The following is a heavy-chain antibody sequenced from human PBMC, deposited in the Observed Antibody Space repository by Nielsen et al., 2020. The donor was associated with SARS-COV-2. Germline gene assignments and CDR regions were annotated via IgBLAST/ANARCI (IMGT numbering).Heavy chain of an antibody. J-gene: IGHJ6*02. CDR1: GFTFSNYA. V-gene: IGHV3-23*01. D-gene: IGHD3-10*01. CDR2: LSGSSEST. CDR3: ARDWSSGSGSSYYYYGMDV. Sequence: GGSLRLSCAASGFTFSNYAISWVRQAPGKGLEWVSTLSGSSESTYYADSVRGRFTISRDNAKNSMSLQMNSLRAEDTAVYYCARDWSSGSGSSYYYYGMDVWGQGTTVTVSS.